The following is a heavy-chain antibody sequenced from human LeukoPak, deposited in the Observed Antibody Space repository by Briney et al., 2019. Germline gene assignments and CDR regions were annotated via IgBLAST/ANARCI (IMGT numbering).Heavy chain of an antibody. J-gene: IGHJ4*02. CDR1: GFTVSDYY. CDR3: AREEVATIKGVDY. CDR2: VSSSGSTI. Sequence: GGSLRLSCAASGFTVSDYYMSWIRQAPGKGLEWVSYVSSSGSTIYYADSVKGRFTISRDNAKNSLYLQMNSLRAEDTAVYYCAREEVATIKGVDYWGQGTLVTVSS. V-gene: IGHV3-11*01. D-gene: IGHD5-12*01.